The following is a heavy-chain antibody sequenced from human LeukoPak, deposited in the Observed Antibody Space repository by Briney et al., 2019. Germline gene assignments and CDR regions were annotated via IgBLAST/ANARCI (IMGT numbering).Heavy chain of an antibody. J-gene: IGHJ4*02. V-gene: IGHV1-2*04. CDR1: GYTFTGYY. CDR3: ARGRSDILTGYPGDFDY. CDR2: INPNSGGT. D-gene: IGHD3-9*01. Sequence: GASVKVSCKASGYTFTGYYMHWVRQAPGQGLEWIGWINPNSGGTNYAQKFQGWVTMTRDTSISTAYMELSRLRSDDTAVYYCARGRSDILTGYPGDFDYWGQGTLVTVSS.